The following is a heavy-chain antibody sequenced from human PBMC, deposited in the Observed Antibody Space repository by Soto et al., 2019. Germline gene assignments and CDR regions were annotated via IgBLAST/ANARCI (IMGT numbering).Heavy chain of an antibody. CDR1: GFTIDRHG. CDR2: ISSDGNNK. V-gene: IGHV3-30*18. D-gene: IGHD4-17*01. J-gene: IGHJ5*02. CDR3: AKDLLPNTVTTCGS. Sequence: QVQLVESGGGAVQPGRSLRLSCAASGFTIDRHGMHWVRQAPGKGLEWVAVISSDGNNKYYADSVKGRFTISRDNFNNRLYLQMSSLRAEDTAVYYCAKDLLPNTVTTCGSWGQGTLVTVSS.